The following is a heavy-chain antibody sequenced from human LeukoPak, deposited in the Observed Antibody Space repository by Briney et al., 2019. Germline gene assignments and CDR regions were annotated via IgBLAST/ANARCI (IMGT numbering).Heavy chain of an antibody. Sequence: SETLSLTCAVSGGSISSGGYSWSWIRQPPGKGLEWLGYIYHSGSTYYNPSLKSRVTISVDRSKNQFSLKLSSVTAADTAVYYCARSYGSGSRRKNYYYYYYGMDVWGQGTTVTVSS. CDR3: ARSYGSGSRRKNYYYYYYGMDV. J-gene: IGHJ6*02. CDR2: IYHSGST. D-gene: IGHD3-10*01. CDR1: GGSISSGGYS. V-gene: IGHV4-30-2*01.